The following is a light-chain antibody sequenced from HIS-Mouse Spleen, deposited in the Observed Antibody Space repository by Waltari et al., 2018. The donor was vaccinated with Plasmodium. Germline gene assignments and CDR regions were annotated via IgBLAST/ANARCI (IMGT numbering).Light chain of an antibody. J-gene: IGKJ3*01. V-gene: IGKV1-6*01. CDR3: QQYYSFPLT. CDR2: AAS. CDR1: QGIRND. Sequence: AIQMTQSPSSLSASVGDRVTITCRASQGIRNDLGWYQQKPGKAPKLLIYAASSLQSGVPSRFSGSGSGTDFTLTISCLQSEDFATYYCQQYYSFPLTFGPGTKVDIK.